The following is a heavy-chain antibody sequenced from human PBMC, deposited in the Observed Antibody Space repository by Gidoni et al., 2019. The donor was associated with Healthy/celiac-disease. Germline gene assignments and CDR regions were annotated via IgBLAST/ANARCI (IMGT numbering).Heavy chain of an antibody. CDR2: IWYDGSNK. CDR1: GFTFRSYG. V-gene: IGHV3-33*01. CDR3: ARPARPYYYYGMDV. J-gene: IGHJ6*02. Sequence: QVQLVESGGGVVQPGRSLRLSCAASGFTFRSYGMHWVRQAPGKGLEWVAVIWYDGSNKYYADSVKGRFTISRDNSKNTLYLQMNSLRAEDTAVYYCARPARPYYYYGMDVWGQGTTVTVSS.